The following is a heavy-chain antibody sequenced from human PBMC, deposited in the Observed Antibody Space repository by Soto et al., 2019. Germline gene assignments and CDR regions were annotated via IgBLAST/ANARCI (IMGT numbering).Heavy chain of an antibody. CDR2: ISGSGGST. J-gene: IGHJ4*02. D-gene: IGHD3-10*01. V-gene: IGHV3-23*01. CDR3: AKDPHFTMVRGVIDY. CDR1: GFTFSSYA. Sequence: EVQLLESGGGLVQPGGSLRLSCAASGFTFSSYAMSWVRQAPGKGLAWVSAISGSGGSTYYADSVKGRFTISRDNSKNTLYLQMNSLRAEDTAVYYCAKDPHFTMVRGVIDYWGQGTLVTVSS.